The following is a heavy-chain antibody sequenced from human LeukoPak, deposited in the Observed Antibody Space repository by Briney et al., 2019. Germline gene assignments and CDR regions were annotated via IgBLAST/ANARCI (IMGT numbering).Heavy chain of an antibody. CDR2: IIPIFGTA. Sequence: SVTVSCKASGGTFSSYAISWVRQAPGQGLEWMGGIIPIFGTANYAQKFQGRVTITADESTSTAYMELSSLRSEDAAVYYCARSHDYGDYYFDYWGQGTLVTVSS. V-gene: IGHV1-69*13. J-gene: IGHJ4*02. CDR1: GGTFSSYA. D-gene: IGHD4-17*01. CDR3: ARSHDYGDYYFDY.